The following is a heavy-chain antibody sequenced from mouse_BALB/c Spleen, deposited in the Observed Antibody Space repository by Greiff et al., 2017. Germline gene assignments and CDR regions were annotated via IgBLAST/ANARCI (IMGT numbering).Heavy chain of an antibody. CDR1: GFTFSSYA. D-gene: IGHD2-4*01. CDR3: AREDYDYDVYYAMDY. V-gene: IGHV5-6-5*01. J-gene: IGHJ4*01. CDR2: ISSGGST. Sequence: EVHLVESGGGLVKPGGSLKLSCAASGFTFSSYAMSWVRQTPEKRLEWVASISSGGSTYYPDSVKGRFTISRDNARNILYLQMSSLRSEDTAMYYCAREDYDYDVYYAMDYWGQGTSVTVSS.